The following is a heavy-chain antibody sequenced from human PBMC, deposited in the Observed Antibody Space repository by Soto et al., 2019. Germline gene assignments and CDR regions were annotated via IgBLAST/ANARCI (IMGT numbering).Heavy chain of an antibody. J-gene: IGHJ6*03. CDR2: INSDGSVS. Sequence: EVQLVESGGGLVQPGGSLRLSCAASGFTFSNYWMYWVRQAPGKGLEWVSRINSDGSVSSHADSVRGRLTISRDNFKNTLYLHMDSLRAEETAVYFCARGDCVGGTCYALAGSFYYYMDVWGKGTTVTVFS. D-gene: IGHD2-15*01. V-gene: IGHV3-74*02. CDR1: GFTFSNYW. CDR3: ARGDCVGGTCYALAGSFYYYMDV.